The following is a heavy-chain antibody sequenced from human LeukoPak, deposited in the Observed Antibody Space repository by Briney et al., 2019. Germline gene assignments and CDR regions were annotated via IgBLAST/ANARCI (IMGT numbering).Heavy chain of an antibody. Sequence: PSEALSLTCTVSGGSISSYYWSWIRQPPGKGLEWIGYIYYSGSTNYNPSLKSRVTISVDTSKNQFSLKLSSVTAADTAVYYCARDPMTDAFDIWGQGTMVTVSS. V-gene: IGHV4-59*01. D-gene: IGHD3-22*01. CDR2: IYYSGST. J-gene: IGHJ3*02. CDR3: ARDPMTDAFDI. CDR1: GGSISSYY.